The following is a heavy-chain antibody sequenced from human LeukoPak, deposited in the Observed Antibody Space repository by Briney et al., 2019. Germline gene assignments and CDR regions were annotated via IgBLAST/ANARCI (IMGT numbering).Heavy chain of an antibody. D-gene: IGHD2-2*01. Sequence: SETLSLTCAVYGGSFSGYYWSWIRQPPGKGLEWIGRIYTSGGTNYNPSLKSRVTISVDTSKNQFSLKLSSVTAADTAVYYCARHLGCRSSTCPSDAFDIWGQGTVVTVSS. CDR2: IYTSGGT. CDR3: ARHLGCRSSTCPSDAFDI. V-gene: IGHV4-59*10. J-gene: IGHJ3*02. CDR1: GGSFSGYY.